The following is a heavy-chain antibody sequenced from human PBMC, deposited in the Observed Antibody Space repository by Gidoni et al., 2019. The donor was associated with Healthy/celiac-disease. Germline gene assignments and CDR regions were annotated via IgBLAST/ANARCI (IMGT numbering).Heavy chain of an antibody. CDR2: IYYSGST. CDR1: GGSVSSGSYY. Sequence: QVQLQESGPGLVKPSETLSLTCTVSGGSVSSGSYYWSWIRQPPGKGLEWIGYIYYSGSTNYNPSLKSRVTISVDTSKNQFSLKLSSVTAADTAVYYCARDPPRDAFDIWGQGTMVTVSS. CDR3: ARDPPRDAFDI. J-gene: IGHJ3*02. V-gene: IGHV4-61*01.